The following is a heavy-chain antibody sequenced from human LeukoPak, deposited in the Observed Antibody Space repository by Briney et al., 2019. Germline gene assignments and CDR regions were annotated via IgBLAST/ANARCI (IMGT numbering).Heavy chain of an antibody. CDR1: GFTFSSYE. V-gene: IGHV3-48*03. CDR3: ARDAGYDILTGYAPGVYFDY. CDR2: ISSSGSTI. J-gene: IGHJ4*02. Sequence: PGGSLRLSCAASGFTFSSYEMDWVRQAPGKGLEWVSYISSSGSTIYYADSVKGRFTISRDNAKNSLYLQMNSLRAEDTAVYYCARDAGYDILTGYAPGVYFDYWGQGTLVTVPS. D-gene: IGHD3-9*01.